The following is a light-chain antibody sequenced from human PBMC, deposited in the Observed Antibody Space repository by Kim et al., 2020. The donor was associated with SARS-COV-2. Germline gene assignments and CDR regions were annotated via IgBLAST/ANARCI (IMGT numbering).Light chain of an antibody. CDR2: DVS. J-gene: IGLJ2*01. V-gene: IGLV2-11*01. Sequence: QSVTISCTGTGSDVGGYNYVSWDQQHPGKAPKLMIYDVSKRPSGVPDRFSCSKSGNTASLTISGLQAEDEADYYCCSYAGSYTHVVFGGGTQLTVL. CDR3: CSYAGSYTHVV. CDR1: GSDVGGYNY.